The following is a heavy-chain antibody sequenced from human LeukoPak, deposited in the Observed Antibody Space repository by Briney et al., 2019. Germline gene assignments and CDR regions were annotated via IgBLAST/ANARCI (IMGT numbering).Heavy chain of an antibody. D-gene: IGHD2-21*02. J-gene: IGHJ4*02. CDR2: IHYSGSP. CDR1: RGSITSYY. CDR3: AGAVGTAPFDH. V-gene: IGHV4-59*01. Sequence: PSETLSLTCTVSRGSITSYYWSWIRQPPGKRLEWIGYIHYSGSPNYNPSLKSRVTMSVETSKNQFSLKLSSVTAADTAVYYCAGAVGTAPFDHWGQGTLVTVSS.